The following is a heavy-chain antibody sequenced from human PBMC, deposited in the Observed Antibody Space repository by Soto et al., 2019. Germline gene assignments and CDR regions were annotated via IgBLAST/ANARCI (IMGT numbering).Heavy chain of an antibody. J-gene: IGHJ4*02. CDR3: AKDISSGYYYFDY. D-gene: IGHD3-22*01. Sequence: GGSLRLSCAASGFTFSSYAMSWVRQAPGKGLEWVSLMSGDGVSTYYADSVKGRFTISRDNSKNTLYLQMNSLRAEDTAIYYCAKDISSGYYYFDYWGQGTLVT. CDR2: MSGDGVST. CDR1: GFTFSSYA. V-gene: IGHV3-23*01.